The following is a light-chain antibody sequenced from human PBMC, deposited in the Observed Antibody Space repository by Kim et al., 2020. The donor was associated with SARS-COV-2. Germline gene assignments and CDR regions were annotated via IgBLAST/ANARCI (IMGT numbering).Light chain of an antibody. CDR1: GANIGAGYD. Sequence: QRVTISCTGSGANIGAGYDVHWYQQLPGTAPKLLIYGNSNRPSGVPDRFSGSKSGTSASLAITGLQAEDEADYYCQSYDSSLSGSVFGGGTKVTVL. V-gene: IGLV1-40*01. CDR2: GNS. J-gene: IGLJ3*02. CDR3: QSYDSSLSGSV.